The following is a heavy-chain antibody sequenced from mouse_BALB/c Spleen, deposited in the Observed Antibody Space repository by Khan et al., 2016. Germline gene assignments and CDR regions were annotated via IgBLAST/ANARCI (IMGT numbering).Heavy chain of an antibody. Sequence: EVQLQESGPGLVKPSQSLSLTCTVTGYSITSDYAWNWIRQFPGNKLEWMGYISYSGSTSYNPSLKSRISITRDTSNNQFFLQLNSVTSEDTATYYWARYDYGSKDAMDYWGQGTSVTVSS. CDR2: ISYSGST. CDR1: GYSITSDYA. D-gene: IGHD1-1*01. V-gene: IGHV3-2*02. CDR3: ARYDYGSKDAMDY. J-gene: IGHJ4*01.